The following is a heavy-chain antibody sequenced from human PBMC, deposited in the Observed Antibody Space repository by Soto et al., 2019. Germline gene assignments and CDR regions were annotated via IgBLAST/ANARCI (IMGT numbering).Heavy chain of an antibody. CDR1: GGTFSSYA. CDR2: IIPIFGTA. CDR3: ATNGHRPYYYDSSGRNYFDY. J-gene: IGHJ4*02. D-gene: IGHD3-22*01. V-gene: IGHV1-69*13. Sequence: GASVKVSCKASGGTFSSYAISWVRQAPGQGLEWMGGIIPIFGTANYAQKFQGRVTITADESTSTAYMELSSLRSEDTAVYYCATNGHRPYYYDSSGRNYFDYWGQGTLVTVSS.